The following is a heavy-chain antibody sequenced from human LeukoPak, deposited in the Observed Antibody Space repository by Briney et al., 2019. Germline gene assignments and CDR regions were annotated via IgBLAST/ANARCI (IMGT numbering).Heavy chain of an antibody. CDR2: IYYSGST. Sequence: PSETLSLTCAVYGGSFSGYYWSWIRQPPGKGLEWIGSIYYSGSTYYNPSLKSRVTISVDTSKNQFSLKLSSVTAADTAVYYCARHYPADYYDSSGYHDYWGQGTLVTVSS. D-gene: IGHD3-22*01. CDR3: ARHYPADYYDSSGYHDY. CDR1: GGSFSGYY. J-gene: IGHJ4*02. V-gene: IGHV4-34*01.